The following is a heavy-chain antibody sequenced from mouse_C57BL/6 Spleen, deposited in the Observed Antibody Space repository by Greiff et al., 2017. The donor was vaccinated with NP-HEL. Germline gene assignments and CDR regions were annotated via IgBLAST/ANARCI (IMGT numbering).Heavy chain of an antibody. Sequence: QVQLQQSGAELVKPGASVKMSCKASGYTFTTYPLEWMKQNHGKSLEWIGNFHPYNDDTKYNEKFKGKATLTVEKSYSTVYLELSRLTSYDSAVYYFARGGYYGRIYFNYWSQGTTLTVSS. V-gene: IGHV1-47*01. J-gene: IGHJ2*01. CDR2: FHPYNDDT. CDR1: GYTFTTYP. D-gene: IGHD1-1*01. CDR3: ARGGYYGRIYFNY.